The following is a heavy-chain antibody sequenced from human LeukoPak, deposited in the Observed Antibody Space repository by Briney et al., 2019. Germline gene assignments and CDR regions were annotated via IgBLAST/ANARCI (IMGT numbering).Heavy chain of an antibody. D-gene: IGHD2-15*01. CDR3: ARGRGYCSGGSCYRWFDP. Sequence: GSVKVSCKASGYTFTSYDINWVRQATGQGLEWMGWMNPNSGNTGYAQKFQGRVTMTRNTSISTAYMELSSLRSEDTAVYYCARGRGYCSGGSCYRWFDPWGQGTLVTVSS. V-gene: IGHV1-8*01. J-gene: IGHJ5*02. CDR1: GYTFTSYD. CDR2: MNPNSGNT.